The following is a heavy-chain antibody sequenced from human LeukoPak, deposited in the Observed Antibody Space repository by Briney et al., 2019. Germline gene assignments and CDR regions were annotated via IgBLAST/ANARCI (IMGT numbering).Heavy chain of an antibody. Sequence: QSGGSLRLSCAASGFTFSSYGMHWVRQAPGKGLEWVAVISYDGSNKYYADSVKGRFTISRDNSKNTLYLQMNSLRAEDTAVYYCTSSGYYQLYYFDYWGQGTLVTVSS. V-gene: IGHV3-30*03. CDR3: TSSGYYQLYYFDY. D-gene: IGHD3-22*01. J-gene: IGHJ4*02. CDR2: ISYDGSNK. CDR1: GFTFSSYG.